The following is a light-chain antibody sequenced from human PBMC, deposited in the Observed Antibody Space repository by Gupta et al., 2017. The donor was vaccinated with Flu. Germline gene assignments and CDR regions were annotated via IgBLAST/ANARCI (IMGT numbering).Light chain of an antibody. CDR2: LGS. CDR1: QSLLNTKGYTY. CDR3: RQGLQIPYT. Sequence: VTPGEPASSSCRASQSLLNTKGYTYLNWCLQKPGQSPQLLIFLGSTRASGVPDRFSGSESGTDFTLKINRGEAEDVGVYYCRQGLQIPYTFGQGTKLEIK. J-gene: IGKJ2*01. V-gene: IGKV2-28*01.